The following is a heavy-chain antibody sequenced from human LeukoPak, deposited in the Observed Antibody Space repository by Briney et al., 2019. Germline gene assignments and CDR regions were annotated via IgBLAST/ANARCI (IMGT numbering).Heavy chain of an antibody. D-gene: IGHD2-15*01. CDR3: AKEFLGYCSGGSCKNIDY. J-gene: IGHJ4*02. CDR2: ISGSGGST. V-gene: IGHV3-23*01. Sequence: PGGSLRLSVAASGFTFSSYAMNWVRQAPGKGLEWVSAISGSGGSTYYADSVKGRFTISRDHSKNTLSLQMNNLRAEDTGVYYCAKEFLGYCSGGSCKNIDYWGQGTLVTVSS. CDR1: GFTFSSYA.